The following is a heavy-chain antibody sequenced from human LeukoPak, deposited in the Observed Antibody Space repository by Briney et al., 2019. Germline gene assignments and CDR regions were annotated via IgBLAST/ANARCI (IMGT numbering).Heavy chain of an antibody. Sequence: SETLSLTCAVYGGSFSGYYWSWIRQPPGKGLEWIGSIYHSGSTYYNPSLKSRVTISVDTSKNQFSLKLSSVTAADTAVYYCAKEVYSYGFTPFDYWGQGTLVTVSS. D-gene: IGHD5-18*01. CDR2: IYHSGST. J-gene: IGHJ4*02. V-gene: IGHV4-34*01. CDR1: GGSFSGYY. CDR3: AKEVYSYGFTPFDY.